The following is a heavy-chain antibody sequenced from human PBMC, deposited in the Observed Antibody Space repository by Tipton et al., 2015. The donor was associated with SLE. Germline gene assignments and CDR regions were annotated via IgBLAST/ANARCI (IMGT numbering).Heavy chain of an antibody. CDR2: IYYSGST. CDR3: ARGGRGDGGNPFDP. D-gene: IGHD4-23*01. V-gene: IGHV4-39*07. Sequence: TLSLTCTVSGGSISSSNYYWGWIRQPPGKGLEWIGSIYYSGSTYYNPSLKSRVTISVDTSKNQLSLKLSSVTAADTAVYYCARGGRGDGGNPFDPWGQGTLVTVSS. CDR1: GGSISSSNYY. J-gene: IGHJ5*02.